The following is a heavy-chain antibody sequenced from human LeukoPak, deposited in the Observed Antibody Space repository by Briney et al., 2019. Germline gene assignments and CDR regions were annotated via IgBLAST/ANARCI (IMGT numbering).Heavy chain of an antibody. D-gene: IGHD3-3*01. CDR1: GGTFSSYA. V-gene: IGHV1-69*13. CDR3: ARDPITIFGVVSPSDAFDI. CDR2: IIPIFGTA. J-gene: IGHJ3*02. Sequence: WASVKVSCKASGGTFSSYAISWVRQAPGQGLEWMGGIIPIFGTANYAQKFQGRVTITADESTSTAYMELRSLRSDDTAVYYCARDPITIFGVVSPSDAFDIWGQGTMVTVSS.